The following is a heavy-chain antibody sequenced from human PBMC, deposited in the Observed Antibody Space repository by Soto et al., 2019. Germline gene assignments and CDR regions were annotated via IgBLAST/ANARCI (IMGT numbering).Heavy chain of an antibody. CDR3: AKVSREIETAAAQIGH. V-gene: IGHV3-23*01. CDR1: GFTFSSYA. D-gene: IGHD6-25*01. CDR2: INGGGSNT. J-gene: IGHJ4*02. Sequence: GGSLRLSCAASGFTFSSYAMSWVRQAPGKGLEWVSAINGGGSNTYYADSVKGRFTISRDNSKNTLYLHMNSLRAEDTAVYYCAKVSREIETAAAQIGHWGQGTLVTVSS.